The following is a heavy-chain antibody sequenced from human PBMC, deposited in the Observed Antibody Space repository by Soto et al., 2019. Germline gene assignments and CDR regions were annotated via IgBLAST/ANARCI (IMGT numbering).Heavy chain of an antibody. CDR2: IIPIFGTA. J-gene: IGHJ6*02. CDR1: GGTFSSYA. V-gene: IGHV1-69*06. D-gene: IGHD3-3*01. Sequence: SVKVSCKASGGTFSSYAISWVRQAPGQGLEWMGGIIPIFGTANYAQKFQGRVTITADKSTSTAYMELSSLRSEDTAVYYCASPAYDFWSGYVYGMDVWGQGTTVTVSS. CDR3: ASPAYDFWSGYVYGMDV.